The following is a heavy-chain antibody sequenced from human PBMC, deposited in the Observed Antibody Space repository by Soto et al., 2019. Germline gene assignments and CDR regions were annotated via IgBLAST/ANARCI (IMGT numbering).Heavy chain of an antibody. Sequence: VGSLRLSCAVSGFTFSPYSMNWVRQAPGKGLEWVSDICIGGDTIYYADSVRGRFTISRDNTNNSLYLQMDSLKDEDTAAYYCARDRSRIDGGVTPIDNWGQGTLVTVSS. J-gene: IGHJ4*02. D-gene: IGHD2-21*02. V-gene: IGHV3-48*02. CDR3: ARDRSRIDGGVTPIDN. CDR1: GFTFSPYS. CDR2: ICIGGDTI.